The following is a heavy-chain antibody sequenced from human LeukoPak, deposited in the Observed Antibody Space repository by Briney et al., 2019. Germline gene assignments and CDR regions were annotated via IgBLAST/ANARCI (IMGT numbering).Heavy chain of an antibody. CDR2: IIPIFGTA. V-gene: IGHV1-69*01. CDR3: ARGAYSSGWYGEFDY. J-gene: IGHJ4*02. D-gene: IGHD6-19*01. Sequence: SVKVSCKASGGTFSSYAISWVRQAPGQGLEWMGGIIPIFGTANHAQKFQGRVTITADESTSTAYMELSSLRSEDTAVYYCARGAYSSGWYGEFDYWGQGTLVTVSS. CDR1: GGTFSSYA.